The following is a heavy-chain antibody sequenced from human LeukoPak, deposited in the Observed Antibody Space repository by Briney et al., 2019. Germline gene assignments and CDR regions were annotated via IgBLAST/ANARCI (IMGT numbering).Heavy chain of an antibody. CDR2: ISSSGSTI. CDR3: ARAFSSWYYYYYMDV. Sequence: PGGSLRLSCAASGFTFSSYEMNWVRQAPGKGLEWVSYISSSGSTIYYADSVKGRFTISRDNAKNSLYLQMNSLRAEDTAVYYCARAFSSWYYYYYMDVWGKGTTVTTSS. J-gene: IGHJ6*03. D-gene: IGHD6-13*01. V-gene: IGHV3-48*03. CDR1: GFTFSSYE.